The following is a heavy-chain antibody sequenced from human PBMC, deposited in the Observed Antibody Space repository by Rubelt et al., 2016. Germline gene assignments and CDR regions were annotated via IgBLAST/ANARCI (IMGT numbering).Heavy chain of an antibody. CDR1: GGSISSSSYY. CDR2: IYYSGST. D-gene: IGHD4-23*01. V-gene: IGHV4-61*05. CDR3: ARDGDGGDGMTTVVRDAFDI. Sequence: QLQLQESGPGLVKPSETLSLTCTVSGGSISSSSYYWGWIRQPPGKGLEWIGYIYYSGSTNYNPSLKSRVTISVDTSKNQFSLKLSSVTAADTAVYYCARDGDGGDGMTTVVRDAFDIWGQGTMVTVSS. J-gene: IGHJ3*02.